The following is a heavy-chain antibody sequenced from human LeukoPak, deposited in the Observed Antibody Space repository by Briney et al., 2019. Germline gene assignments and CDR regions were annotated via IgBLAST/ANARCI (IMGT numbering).Heavy chain of an antibody. V-gene: IGHV4-59*01. CDR3: ASLGVVPAAMMVDYYYYGMDV. CDR2: IYYSGST. D-gene: IGHD2-2*01. CDR1: GGSISSYY. Sequence: SETLSLTCTVSGGSISSYYWSWIRQPPGKGLEWIGYIYYSGSTNYNPSLKSRVTISVDTSKNQFSLKLSSVTAADTAVYYCASLGVVPAAMMVDYYYYGMDVWGQGTTVTVSS. J-gene: IGHJ6*02.